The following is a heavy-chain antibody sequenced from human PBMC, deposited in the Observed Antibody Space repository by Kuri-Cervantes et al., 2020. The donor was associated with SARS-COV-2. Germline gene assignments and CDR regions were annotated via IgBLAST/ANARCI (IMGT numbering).Heavy chain of an antibody. J-gene: IGHJ6*02. CDR1: GYTFTSYA. D-gene: IGHD2-2*02. Sequence: ASVKVSCKASGYTFTSYAMHWVRQAAGQRLEWRGWINAGNGNTNYSQKFQGRVTITRDTSASTAYMELSSLRSEETAVYYCARDTYCSSTSCYRGGMDVWGQGTTVTVSS. CDR3: ARDTYCSSTSCYRGGMDV. CDR2: INAGNGNT. V-gene: IGHV1-3*01.